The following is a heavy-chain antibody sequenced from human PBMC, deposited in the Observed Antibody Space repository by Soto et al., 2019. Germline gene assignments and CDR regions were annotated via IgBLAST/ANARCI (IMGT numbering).Heavy chain of an antibody. V-gene: IGHV4-39*01. CDR1: GGSISSSSYY. CDR2: IYYSGST. CDR3: ASHYPYSSRRWFDP. J-gene: IGHJ5*02. D-gene: IGHD6-13*01. Sequence: SETLSLTCTVSGGSISSSSYYWGWIRQPPGKGLEWIGSIYYSGSTYYNLSLKSRVTISVDTSKNQFSLKLSSVTAADTAVYYCASHYPYSSRRWFDPWGQGTLVPVSA.